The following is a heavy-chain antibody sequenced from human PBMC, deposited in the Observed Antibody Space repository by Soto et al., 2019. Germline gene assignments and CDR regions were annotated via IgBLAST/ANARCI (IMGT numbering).Heavy chain of an antibody. V-gene: IGHV4-39*01. D-gene: IGHD2-15*01. J-gene: IGHJ6*03. CDR2: IYYSGST. CDR3: ARGYCGGGSCYSYYYYYMDV. Sequence: SETLSLTCTVSGGSISSSSYYWGWIRQPPGKGLEWIGSIYYSGSTYYNPSLKSRVTISVDTSKNQFSLKLSSVTAADTAVYYCARGYCGGGSCYSYYYYYMDVWGKGTTVTVSS. CDR1: GGSISSSSYY.